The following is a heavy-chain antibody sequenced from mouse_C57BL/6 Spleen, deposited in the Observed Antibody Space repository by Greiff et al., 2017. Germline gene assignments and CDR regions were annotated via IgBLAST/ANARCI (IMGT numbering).Heavy chain of an antibody. D-gene: IGHD1-1*01. J-gene: IGHJ3*01. V-gene: IGHV1-59*01. Sequence: VQLQQPGAELVRPGTSVKLSCKASGYTFTSYWMHWVKQRPGQGLEWIGDIDPSDSYTNYNQKFKGKATLTVDTSSSTAYMQLSSLTSEDSAVYYCARRTGSSWFAYWGQGTLVTVSA. CDR1: GYTFTSYW. CDR3: ARRTGSSWFAY. CDR2: IDPSDSYT.